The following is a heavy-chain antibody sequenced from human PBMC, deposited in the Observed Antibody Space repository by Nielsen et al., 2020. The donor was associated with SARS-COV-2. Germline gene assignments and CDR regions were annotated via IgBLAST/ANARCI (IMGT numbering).Heavy chain of an antibody. J-gene: IGHJ4*02. D-gene: IGHD2-15*01. V-gene: IGHV3-49*03. CDR3: TSLSAGRCSGGSCYSDY. CDR2: IRNKAYGGTP. CDR1: GFTFGDYA. Sequence: GESLNISCTASGFTFGDYAMSWFRQAPGKGLEWVGFIRNKAYGGTPVYAASVQGSFAISRDDSKSIAYLLMNSLKTEDTAVYYCTSLSAGRCSGGSCYSDYWGQGTLVTVSS.